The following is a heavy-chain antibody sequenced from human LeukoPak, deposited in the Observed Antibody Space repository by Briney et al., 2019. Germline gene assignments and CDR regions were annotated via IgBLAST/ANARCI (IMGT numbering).Heavy chain of an antibody. CDR1: GYTFTGYY. Sequence: ASVKVSCKASGYTFTGYYMHWVRQAPGQGLEWMGWISPNSGGTNYAQKFQGRVTMTRDTSISTAYMELSRLRSDDTAVYYCAREQAAASYTFDPWGQGTLDTVSS. V-gene: IGHV1-2*02. CDR2: ISPNSGGT. CDR3: AREQAAASYTFDP. J-gene: IGHJ5*02. D-gene: IGHD6-13*01.